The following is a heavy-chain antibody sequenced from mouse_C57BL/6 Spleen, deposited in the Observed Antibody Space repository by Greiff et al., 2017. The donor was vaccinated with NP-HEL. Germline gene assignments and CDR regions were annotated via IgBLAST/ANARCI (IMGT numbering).Heavy chain of an antibody. D-gene: IGHD1-1*01. CDR3: TRVDYGSSYVDWYFDV. CDR1: GFTFSSYA. Sequence: EVKLVESGEGLVKPGGSLKLSCAASGFTFSSYAMSWVRQTPEKRLEWVAYISSGGDYIYYADTVKGRFTISRDNARNTLYLQMSSLKSEDTAMYYCTRVDYGSSYVDWYFDVWGTGTTVTVSS. V-gene: IGHV5-9-1*02. CDR2: ISSGGDYI. J-gene: IGHJ1*03.